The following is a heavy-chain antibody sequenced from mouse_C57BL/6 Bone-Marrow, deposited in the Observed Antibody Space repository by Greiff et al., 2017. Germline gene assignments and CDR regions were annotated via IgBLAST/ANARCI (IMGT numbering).Heavy chain of an antibody. CDR1: GYTFTSYW. Sequence: QVQLKQPGAELVRPGTSVKLSCKASGYTFTSYWMHWVKQRPGQGLEWIGVIDPSDSYTNYNQKFKGKATLTVATSSSTAYMQLSSLTSEDSAVYYCARDYDYDPYYFDYWGQGTTLTVSS. J-gene: IGHJ2*01. CDR3: ARDYDYDPYYFDY. V-gene: IGHV1-59*01. CDR2: IDPSDSYT. D-gene: IGHD2-4*01.